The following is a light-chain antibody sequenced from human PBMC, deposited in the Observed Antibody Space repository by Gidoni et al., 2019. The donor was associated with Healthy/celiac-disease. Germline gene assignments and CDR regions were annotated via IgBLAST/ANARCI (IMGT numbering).Light chain of an antibody. V-gene: IGKV3-20*01. CDR3: QQYGSSLMYT. CDR1: QSVSSSY. CDR2: GAS. J-gene: IGKJ2*01. Sequence: EIVLTPSPGTLSLSPGERATLSCRASQSVSSSYLAWYQQKPGQAPRLLIYGASSRATDIPDRFSGSGSGTDFTLTISRLEPEDFAVYYCQQYGSSLMYTFGQGTKLEIK.